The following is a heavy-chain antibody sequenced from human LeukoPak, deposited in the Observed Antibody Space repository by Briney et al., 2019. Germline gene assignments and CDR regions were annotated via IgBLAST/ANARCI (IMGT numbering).Heavy chain of an antibody. CDR3: ARVSGYHAFDI. J-gene: IGHJ3*02. CDR2: INNSGST. V-gene: IGHV4-34*01. D-gene: IGHD5-12*01. CDR1: GGSFSGYY. Sequence: SETLSLTCAVYGGSFSGYYWSWIRQPPGKGLEWIGEINNSGSTNYNPSLKSRVTISVDTSKNQFSLKLSSVTAADTAVYYCARVSGYHAFDIWGQGTMVTVSS.